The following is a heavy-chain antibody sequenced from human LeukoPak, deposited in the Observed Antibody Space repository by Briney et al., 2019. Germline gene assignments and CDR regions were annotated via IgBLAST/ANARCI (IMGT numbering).Heavy chain of an antibody. CDR3: ARDGSMDV. Sequence: ASVKVSCKASGYTFTGYYMHWVRQAPGQGLEWMGWINPNSGDTNYAQKFQGRLTMTRDTSISTAYMELNRPTSDDTAVYYCARDGSMDVWGQGTTVTVSS. CDR1: GYTFTGYY. V-gene: IGHV1-2*02. CDR2: INPNSGDT. J-gene: IGHJ6*02.